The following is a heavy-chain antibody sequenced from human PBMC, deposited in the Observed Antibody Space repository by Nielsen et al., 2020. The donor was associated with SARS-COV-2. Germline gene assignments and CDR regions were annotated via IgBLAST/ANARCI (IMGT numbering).Heavy chain of an antibody. CDR3: ASLKGRIDY. V-gene: IGHV3-11*03. CDR2: ISSSSSYT. J-gene: IGHJ4*02. Sequence: GESLKISCAASGFTFSDYYMSWIRQAPGKGLEWVSYISSSSSYTNYADSVKGRFTISRDNVKNSLYLQMNSLRAEDTAVYYCASLKGRIDYWGQGTLVTVSS. CDR1: GFTFSDYY.